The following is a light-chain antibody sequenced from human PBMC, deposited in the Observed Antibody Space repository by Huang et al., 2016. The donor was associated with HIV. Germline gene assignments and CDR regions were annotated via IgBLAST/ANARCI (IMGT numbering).Light chain of an antibody. J-gene: IGKJ3*01. V-gene: IGKV3-11*01. Sequence: EIVLTQSPAILSLSPGERATLSCRAGQSVNSYLSWYQQIPGQAPRLLIYDTSNRATGSPAGFSCNRSGTDFTLTISSLEPEDFAVYYCQQRSDWPPFTFGPGTKVDIK. CDR2: DTS. CDR1: QSVNSY. CDR3: QQRSDWPPFT.